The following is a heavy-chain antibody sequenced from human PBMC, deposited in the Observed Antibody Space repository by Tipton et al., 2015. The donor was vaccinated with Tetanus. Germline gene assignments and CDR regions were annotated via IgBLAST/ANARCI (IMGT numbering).Heavy chain of an antibody. CDR3: ARHQSGYFTPFDY. Sequence: LRLSCTVSGGSIRGGTFYWGWVRQPPGKGLEWIGSTYESGDTYYIPSLKSRVTISVDTSKNQFSLNLNSMAAADTGVYYCARHQSGYFTPFDYWGQGNLVTVSS. CDR1: GGSIRGGTFY. D-gene: IGHD3-3*01. V-gene: IGHV4-39*01. CDR2: TYESGDT. J-gene: IGHJ4*02.